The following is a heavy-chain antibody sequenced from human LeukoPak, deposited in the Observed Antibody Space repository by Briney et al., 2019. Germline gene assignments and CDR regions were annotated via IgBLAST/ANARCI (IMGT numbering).Heavy chain of an antibody. CDR1: VGTFSSYA. J-gene: IGHJ6*04. D-gene: IGHD5-12*01. CDR3: ARAGGGYSGYDHYYYYGMDV. V-gene: IGHV1-69*06. CDR2: IIPIFGTA. Sequence: ASVKVSCKASVGTFSSYAISWVRQAPGQGLEWMGGIIPIFGTANYAQKFQGRVTITADKSTSTAYMELSSLRSDDTAVYYCARAGGGYSGYDHYYYYGMDVWGKGTAVTVSS.